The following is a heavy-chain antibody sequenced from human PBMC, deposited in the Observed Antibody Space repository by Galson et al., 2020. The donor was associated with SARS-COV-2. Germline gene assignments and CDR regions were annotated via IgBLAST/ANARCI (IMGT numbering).Heavy chain of an antibody. CDR3: ARPLIAAPDDAFDI. CDR1: GGSISSSSYY. V-gene: IGHV4-39*01. CDR2: IYYSGST. J-gene: IGHJ3*02. Sequence: SETLSLTCTVSGGSISSSSYYWGWIRQPPGKGLEWIGSIYYSGSTYYNPSLKSRVTISVDTSKNQFSLKLSSVTAADTAVYYCARPLIAAPDDAFDIWGQGTMVTVSS. D-gene: IGHD6-6*01.